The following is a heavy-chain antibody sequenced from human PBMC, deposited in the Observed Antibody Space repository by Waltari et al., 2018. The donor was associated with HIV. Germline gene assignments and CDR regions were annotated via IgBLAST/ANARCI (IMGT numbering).Heavy chain of an antibody. J-gene: IGHJ4*02. CDR1: GDSISSSTHY. CDR3: TRLTGLSQADF. V-gene: IGHV4-39*01. D-gene: IGHD2-8*01. CDR2: LFYGGDT. Sequence: QLHLQESGPGPVKPSQTLSLTCAVSGDSISSSTHYWGWIRQPPGKGLEWIGALFYGGDTYYNPSLQGRVTMSLDTSENQFSLRLNSVTATDTAMYYCTRLTGLSQADFWGRGTLVTVSS.